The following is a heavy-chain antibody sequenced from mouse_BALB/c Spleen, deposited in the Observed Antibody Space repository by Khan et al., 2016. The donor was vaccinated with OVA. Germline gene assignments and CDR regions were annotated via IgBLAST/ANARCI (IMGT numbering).Heavy chain of an antibody. CDR1: GYTFTSNT. Sequence: VELVESGADLARPGASVKMSCEASGYTFTSNTMHWVQQRPGQGLEWIGYINPRSGYTNYNQKFKDKATLTADKSSSTAYLQLSSLTSEDSAVYYCGGRTTGYAMDYWGQGTSVIVSS. CDR3: GGRTTGYAMDY. V-gene: IGHV1-4*01. D-gene: IGHD2-14*01. CDR2: INPRSGYT. J-gene: IGHJ4*01.